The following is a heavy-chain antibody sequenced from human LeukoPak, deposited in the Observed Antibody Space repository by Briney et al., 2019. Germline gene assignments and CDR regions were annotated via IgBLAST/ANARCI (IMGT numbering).Heavy chain of an antibody. CDR3: ATGGTSGPRGY. D-gene: IGHD4-23*01. Sequence: SVKVSCKASGYTFTSYGISWVRQAPGQGLEWMGGIIPIFGTANYAQKFQGRVTITTDESTSTAYMELSSLRSEDTAVYYCATGGTSGPRGYWGQGTLVTVSS. CDR1: GYTFTSYG. J-gene: IGHJ4*02. V-gene: IGHV1-69*05. CDR2: IIPIFGTA.